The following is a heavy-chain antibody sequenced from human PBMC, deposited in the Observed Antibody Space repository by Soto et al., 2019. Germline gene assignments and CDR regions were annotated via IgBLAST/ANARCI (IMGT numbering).Heavy chain of an antibody. CDR2: IKQDGGEK. Sequence: EVQLVESGGGLVQPGGSLRLSCAASGFTFSTYWMSLVRQAPGKGLEWVANIKQDGGEKYYLDSVKGRFTISRDNAKNSLYLKMNSLRAEDTAVYYCARETSAAWPYYLDYWGQGTLVTVSS. CDR3: ARETSAAWPYYLDY. J-gene: IGHJ4*02. D-gene: IGHD3-10*01. CDR1: GFTFSTYW. V-gene: IGHV3-7*01.